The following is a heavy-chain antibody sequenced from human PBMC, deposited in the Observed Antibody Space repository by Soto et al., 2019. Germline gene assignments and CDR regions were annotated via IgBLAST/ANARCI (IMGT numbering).Heavy chain of an antibody. Sequence: EVQLVDSGGGLVQPGRSLRLSCAASGFTFDIYAMHWVRQAPGKGLEWVASISWNSGTRGYADSVKGRFTISRYNAKNSLYLQMDSLRTEDTAFYYCAKELGGYSYGYELDHWGQGTLVAVSS. D-gene: IGHD5-18*01. J-gene: IGHJ4*02. CDR3: AKELGGYSYGYELDH. V-gene: IGHV3-9*01. CDR2: ISWNSGTR. CDR1: GFTFDIYA.